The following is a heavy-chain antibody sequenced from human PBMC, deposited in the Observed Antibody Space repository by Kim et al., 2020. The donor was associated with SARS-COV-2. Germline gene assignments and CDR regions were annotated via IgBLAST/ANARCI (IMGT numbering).Heavy chain of an antibody. J-gene: IGHJ4*02. CDR3: ARDRNLYDSPLGY. D-gene: IGHD3-22*01. V-gene: IGHV4-4*07. Sequence: KYNPSLKSRLTLSVDTSKNQFSLKLNSVTAADTAAYYCARDRNLYDSPLGYWGRGILVTVSS.